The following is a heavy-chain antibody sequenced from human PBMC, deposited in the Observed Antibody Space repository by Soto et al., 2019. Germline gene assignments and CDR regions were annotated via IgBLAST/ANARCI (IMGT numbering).Heavy chain of an antibody. CDR1: GYTFTSYG. J-gene: IGHJ4*02. V-gene: IGHV1-18*01. Sequence: GASVKVSCKASGYTFTSYGISWVRQAPGQGLEWMGWISAYNGNTNYAQKLQGRVTMTTDTSTSTAYMELRRLRSDDTAVYYCARYINYYDSSGYSSYFXYWGQGTLVTVSS. D-gene: IGHD3-22*01. CDR2: ISAYNGNT. CDR3: ARYINYYDSSGYSSYFXY.